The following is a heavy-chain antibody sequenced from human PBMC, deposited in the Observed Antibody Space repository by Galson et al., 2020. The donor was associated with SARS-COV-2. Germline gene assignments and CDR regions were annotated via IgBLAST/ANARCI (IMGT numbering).Heavy chain of an antibody. CDR2: ILSDGTI. CDR1: GFTFDENG. V-gene: IGHV3-9*01. J-gene: IGHJ4*02. Sequence: GGSLRLSCAGSGFTFDENGMHWVRQAPGKGLEWVSGILSDGTIGYADSVKGRFTISRDNAKNSLYPQMNSLRVEDTALYYCTKDASPGSPGYWGQGTLVIVSS. CDR3: TKDASPGSPGY.